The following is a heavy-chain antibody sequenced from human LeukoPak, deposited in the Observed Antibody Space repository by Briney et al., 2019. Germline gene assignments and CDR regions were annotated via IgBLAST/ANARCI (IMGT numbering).Heavy chain of an antibody. Sequence: GASVKVSCKASGYTFTGYYMHWVQQAPGQGLEWMGWINPDSGGTNYAQKFQGRVTMTRDTSISTAYMELSRLRSDDTAVYYCAGMYSSSWYVRRDYFDYWGQGTLVTVSS. D-gene: IGHD6-13*01. V-gene: IGHV1-2*02. CDR3: AGMYSSSWYVRRDYFDY. J-gene: IGHJ4*02. CDR1: GYTFTGYY. CDR2: INPDSGGT.